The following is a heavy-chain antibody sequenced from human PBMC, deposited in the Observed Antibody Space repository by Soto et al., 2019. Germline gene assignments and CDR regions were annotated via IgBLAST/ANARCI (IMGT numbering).Heavy chain of an antibody. J-gene: IGHJ4*02. CDR2: IYYSGST. CDR1: GGSISSYY. V-gene: IGHV4-59*01. CDR3: ARTPYYDFWSGYLPFDY. D-gene: IGHD3-3*01. Sequence: TLSLTCTVSGGSISSYYWSWIRQPPGKGLEWIGYIYYSGSTNYNPSLKSRVTISVDTSKNQFSLKLSSVTAADTAVYYCARTPYYDFWSGYLPFDYWGQGTLVTVSS.